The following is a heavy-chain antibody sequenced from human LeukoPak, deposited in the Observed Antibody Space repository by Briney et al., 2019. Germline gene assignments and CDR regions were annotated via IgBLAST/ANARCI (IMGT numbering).Heavy chain of an antibody. CDR3: AKVSWTTAARDY. CDR1: GFTSSYYD. D-gene: IGHD1-1*01. J-gene: IGHJ4*02. Sequence: PGGSLRLSCAASGFTSSYYDLSWVRQAPGKGLEWVSGITSSGGNTYYTDSVKGRFTISRDNSENTLYLQMNSLRAEDTAVYYCAKVSWTTAARDYWGQGTLVTVSS. V-gene: IGHV3-23*01. CDR2: ITSSGGNT.